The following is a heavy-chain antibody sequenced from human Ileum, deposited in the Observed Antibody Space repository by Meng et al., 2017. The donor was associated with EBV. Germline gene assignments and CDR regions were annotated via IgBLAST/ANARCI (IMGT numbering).Heavy chain of an antibody. CDR3: ARRDTAWFDP. CDR1: GGSITSYSYY. Sequence: QLHLQESDPGLVKPSEPLYLTCSVSGGSITSYSYYWGWIRQPPGKGLEWIATIYHTGSTYYNPSLKSRVTISVDTSKNEFSLKVTSVTAADTALYYCARRDTAWFDPWGRGTLVTVSS. D-gene: IGHD2-21*02. J-gene: IGHJ5*02. CDR2: IYHTGST. V-gene: IGHV4-39*01.